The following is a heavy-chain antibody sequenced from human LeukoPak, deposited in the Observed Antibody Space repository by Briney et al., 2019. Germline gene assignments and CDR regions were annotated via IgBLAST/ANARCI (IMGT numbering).Heavy chain of an antibody. CDR3: ARRGGQWLKLAWFDP. J-gene: IGHJ5*02. Sequence: SETLSLTCNVSGYSISSGYYWGWIRQPPGKGLEWIGNIYHSGTSYYKPSLKSRVTISVDTSKNQFSLNLISVTAADTAVYYCARRGGQWLKLAWFDPWGQGTLVTVSS. V-gene: IGHV4-38-2*02. CDR2: IYHSGTS. CDR1: GYSISSGYY. D-gene: IGHD6-19*01.